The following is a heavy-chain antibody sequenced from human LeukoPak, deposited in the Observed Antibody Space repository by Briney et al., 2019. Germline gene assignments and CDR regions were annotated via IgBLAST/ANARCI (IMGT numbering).Heavy chain of an antibody. CDR1: GFTFSSYS. Sequence: GGSLRLSCAASGFTFSSYSMNWVRQAPGKGLEWVSSINSNSSYIYYADSVKGRFTISRDNAKNSVYLQMNSLRPEDTAVYYWAKDLSSYVDYLFDCWGQGTLVTVSS. CDR3: AKDLSSYVDYLFDC. V-gene: IGHV3-21*01. CDR2: INSNSSYI. J-gene: IGHJ4*02. D-gene: IGHD4-17*01.